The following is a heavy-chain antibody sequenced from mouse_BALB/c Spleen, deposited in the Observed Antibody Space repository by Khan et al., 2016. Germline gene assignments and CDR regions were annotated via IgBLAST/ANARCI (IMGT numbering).Heavy chain of an antibody. CDR3: VRVDYYPYAMDC. J-gene: IGHJ4*01. V-gene: IGHV10-1*02. D-gene: IGHD1-1*01. Sequence: EVPLVETGGGLVQPKGSLKLSCAASGFTFKTYAMNWVRQAPGKGLEWVARIRSKSNNYATYYADSVKDRFTIYRDDSKSMLYLQMNNLKTEDTAMYYCVRVDYYPYAMDCWGQGTSVTVSS. CDR2: IRSKSNNYAT. CDR1: GFTFKTYA.